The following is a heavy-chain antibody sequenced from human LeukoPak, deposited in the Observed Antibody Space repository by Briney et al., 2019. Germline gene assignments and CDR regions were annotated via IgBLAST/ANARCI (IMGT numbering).Heavy chain of an antibody. Sequence: GGSLRLSCAASGFTFSSYGMHWVRQAPGKGLEWVAFIRYDGSNKYYAGSVKGRFTISRDNSKNTLYLQMNSLRAEDTAVYYCAKDERPYCSSTSCYTGPDYWGQGTLVTVSS. J-gene: IGHJ4*02. CDR1: GFTFSSYG. V-gene: IGHV3-30*02. CDR3: AKDERPYCSSTSCYTGPDY. CDR2: IRYDGSNK. D-gene: IGHD2-2*02.